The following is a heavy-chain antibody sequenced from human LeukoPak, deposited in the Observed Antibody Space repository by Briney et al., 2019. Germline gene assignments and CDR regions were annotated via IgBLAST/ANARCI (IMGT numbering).Heavy chain of an antibody. CDR1: GGSISSSSYY. V-gene: IGHV4-39*07. J-gene: IGHJ4*02. D-gene: IGHD5-12*01. CDR2: IYHSGST. CDR3: ARYRGASGYHFDY. Sequence: SETLSLTCTVSGGSISSSSYYWGWIRQPPGKGLEWIGSIYHSGSTYYNPSLKSRVTIAVETSKNQFSLKLSSVTAADKAVYYCARYRGASGYHFDYWGQGTLVTVSS.